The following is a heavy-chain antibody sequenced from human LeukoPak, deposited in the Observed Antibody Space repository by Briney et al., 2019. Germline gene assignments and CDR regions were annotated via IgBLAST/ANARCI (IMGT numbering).Heavy chain of an antibody. CDR1: GFSLSTSGMC. CDR3: AQTYSSSSLNWFDP. J-gene: IGHJ5*02. Sequence: SGPALVKPTQTLTLTCTFSGFSLSTSGMCVSWIRQPPGKALEWLALIDWDDDKYYSPSLKTRLTISKDTSKNQVVLTMTNLDPVDTATYYCAQTYSSSSLNWFDPWGQGTLVTVSS. CDR2: IDWDDDK. D-gene: IGHD6-13*01. V-gene: IGHV2-70*01.